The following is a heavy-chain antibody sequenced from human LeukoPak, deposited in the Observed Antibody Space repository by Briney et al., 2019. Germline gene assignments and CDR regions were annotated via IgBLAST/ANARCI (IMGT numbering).Heavy chain of an antibody. CDR3: GKTIGLVSCLAFVQLGMDG. D-gene: IGHD6-19*01. V-gene: IGHV3-23*01. CDR1: GFNFAGCD. J-gene: IGHJ6*02. Sequence: GVSLRLSCAASGFNFAGCDMSCLRQLPGKGLECLSTISENGGSAYYTGSVQGRFAISRDNSKTTVYLQLNRLRADDRGVYYCGKTIGLVSCLAFVQLGMDGWGEGSKVSV. CDR2: ISENGGSA.